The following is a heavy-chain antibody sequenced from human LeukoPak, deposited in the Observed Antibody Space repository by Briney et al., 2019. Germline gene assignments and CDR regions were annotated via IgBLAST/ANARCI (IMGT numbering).Heavy chain of an antibody. Sequence: PSETLSLTCTVSGGSISCSSYYWGWIRQPPGKGLEWIGNIYYTGSTYYNPSLKSRVTISVDTSKNQFSLKLSSVTAADTAVYYCARHDRYGSTWYISWFLPWGQGTLVTVSS. V-gene: IGHV4-39*01. J-gene: IGHJ5*02. CDR2: IYYTGST. CDR3: ARHDRYGSTWYISWFLP. D-gene: IGHD6-13*01. CDR1: GGSISCSSYY.